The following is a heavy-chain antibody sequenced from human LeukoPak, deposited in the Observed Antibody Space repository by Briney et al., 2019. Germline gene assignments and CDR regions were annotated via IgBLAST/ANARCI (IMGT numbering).Heavy chain of an antibody. D-gene: IGHD6-19*01. CDR2: IYPGDSDT. CDR1: GYSFTSYW. V-gene: IGHV5-51*01. CDR3: ARQKAVAGIYFDY. J-gene: IGHJ4*02. Sequence: GESLKISCKGSGYSFTSYWIGWVRQMPGKGLEWMGIIYPGDSDTRYSPSFQGQVTISADKSISTAYLQWSSPKASDTAMYYCARQKAVAGIYFDYWGQGTLVTVSS.